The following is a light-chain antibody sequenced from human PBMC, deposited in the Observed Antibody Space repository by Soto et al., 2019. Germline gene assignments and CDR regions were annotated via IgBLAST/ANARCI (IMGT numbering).Light chain of an antibody. Sequence: DIQLTQSPSFLSASVGDRVTITCRASQGISSYLAWYQQKPGKAPKLLIYAASTLQSGVPSRFRGSGSGTEFTLTISSLQPEDFATYYCQQLNRYPRTFGQGTKVEIK. CDR3: QQLNRYPRT. V-gene: IGKV1-9*01. CDR1: QGISSY. J-gene: IGKJ1*01. CDR2: AAS.